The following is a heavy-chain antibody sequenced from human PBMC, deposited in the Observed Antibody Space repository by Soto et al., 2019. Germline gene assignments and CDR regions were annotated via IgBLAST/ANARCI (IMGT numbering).Heavy chain of an antibody. J-gene: IGHJ4*02. Sequence: QVQLVQSGAEVKKPGSSVKVSCKASGGTFSSYAISWVRQAPGQGLEWMGGIIPIFGTANYAQKFQGRVTLTADESTSTAYMELSSLRSEDTAVYYCATAGSIAAHPLDYFDYWGQGTLVTVSS. CDR2: IIPIFGTA. V-gene: IGHV1-69*12. D-gene: IGHD6-6*01. CDR3: ATAGSIAAHPLDYFDY. CDR1: GGTFSSYA.